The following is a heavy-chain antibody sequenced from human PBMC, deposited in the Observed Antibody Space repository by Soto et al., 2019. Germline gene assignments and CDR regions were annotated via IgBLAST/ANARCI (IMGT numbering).Heavy chain of an antibody. CDR2: IVVGSGNT. D-gene: IGHD1-26*01. Sequence: QMQLVQSGPEVKKPGTSVKVSCKASGFTFTSSAVQWVRQARGQRLEWIGWIVVGSGNTNYAQKFQERVTITRDMSTSTAYMELSSLRSEDTAVYYCAAEWELLNAFDIWCQGTMVTVSS. CDR1: GFTFTSSA. V-gene: IGHV1-58*01. CDR3: AAEWELLNAFDI. J-gene: IGHJ3*02.